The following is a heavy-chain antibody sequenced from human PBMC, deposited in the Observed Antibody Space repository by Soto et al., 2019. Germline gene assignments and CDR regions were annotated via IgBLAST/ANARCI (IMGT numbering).Heavy chain of an antibody. D-gene: IGHD3-3*01. CDR3: ARADFWSGYYAER. CDR1: GGSISSYY. J-gene: IGHJ4*02. Sequence: SETLSLTCTVSGGSISSYYWSWIRQPPGKGLEWIGYIYYSGSTNYNPSLKSRVTISVDTSKNQFSLKLSSVTAADTAVYYCARADFWSGYYAERWGQGTLVTVSS. V-gene: IGHV4-59*01. CDR2: IYYSGST.